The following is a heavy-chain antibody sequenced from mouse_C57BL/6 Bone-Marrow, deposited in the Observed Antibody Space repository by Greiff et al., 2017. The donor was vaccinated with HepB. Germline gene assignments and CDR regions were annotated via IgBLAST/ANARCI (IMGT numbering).Heavy chain of an antibody. CDR1: GYTFTSYW. Sequence: VKLQESGAELAKPGASVKLSCKASGYTFTSYWMHWVKQRPGQGLEWIGYINPSSGYTKYNQKFKDKATLTADKSSSTADMQLSSLTYEDSAVYYCASPYDYDEGWFAYWGQGTLVTVSA. CDR3: ASPYDYDEGWFAY. V-gene: IGHV1-7*01. D-gene: IGHD2-4*01. CDR2: INPSSGYT. J-gene: IGHJ3*01.